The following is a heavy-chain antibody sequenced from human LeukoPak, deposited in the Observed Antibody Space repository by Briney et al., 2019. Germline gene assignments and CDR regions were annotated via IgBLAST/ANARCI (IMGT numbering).Heavy chain of an antibody. Sequence: ASVKVSCKASGYTFTSYDINWVRQATGQGLEWMGWMNPNSGNTGYAQKFQGRVTITRNTSISTAYMELSSLRSEDTAVYYCARGRRQGRCSSTSCYSYYSDYWGQGTLVTVSS. CDR1: GYTFTSYD. V-gene: IGHV1-8*03. CDR2: MNPNSGNT. J-gene: IGHJ4*02. D-gene: IGHD2-2*01. CDR3: ARGRRQGRCSSTSCYSYYSDY.